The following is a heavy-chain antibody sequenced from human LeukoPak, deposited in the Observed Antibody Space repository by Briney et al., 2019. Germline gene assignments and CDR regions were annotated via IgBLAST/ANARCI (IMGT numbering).Heavy chain of an antibody. D-gene: IGHD3-9*01. CDR1: GGSISSYS. CDR3: ARVTGGLTKAFDI. V-gene: IGHV4-4*07. J-gene: IGHJ3*02. Sequence: PSETLSLTCTVSGGSISSYSWSWIRQPAGKGLEWIGRIYTSGSTNYSPSLKSRVTMSVDTSKNQFSLKLSSVTAADTAMYYCARVTGGLTKAFDIWGQGTMVTVSS. CDR2: IYTSGST.